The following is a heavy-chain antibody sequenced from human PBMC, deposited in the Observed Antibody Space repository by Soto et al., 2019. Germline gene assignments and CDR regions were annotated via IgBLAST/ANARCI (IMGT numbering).Heavy chain of an antibody. CDR3: TTESESSGWYDY. V-gene: IGHV3-15*01. CDR1: GFTFSNAW. CDR2: IKSKTDGGTT. D-gene: IGHD6-19*01. Sequence: GGSLRLSCAASGFTFSNAWMSWVRQAPGKGLEWVGRIKSKTDGGTTDYAAPVKGRFTISRDDSKNTLYLQMNSLKTEGTAVYYCTTESESSGWYDYWGQGTLVTVSS. J-gene: IGHJ4*02.